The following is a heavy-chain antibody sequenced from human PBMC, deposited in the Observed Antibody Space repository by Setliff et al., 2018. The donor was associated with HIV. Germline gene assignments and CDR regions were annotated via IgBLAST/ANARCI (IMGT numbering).Heavy chain of an antibody. Sequence: PGGSLRLSCAASGFTFSSYWMSWVRQAPGKGLEWVASIKQDGSEKYYVDSVKGRFTISRDNAKNSLHLQMNSLRAEDTAVYYCTADLPDSAPYCFDYWGQGALVTVSS. J-gene: IGHJ4*02. CDR1: GFTFSSYW. D-gene: IGHD2-15*01. CDR3: TADLPDSAPYCFDY. V-gene: IGHV3-7*03. CDR2: IKQDGSEK.